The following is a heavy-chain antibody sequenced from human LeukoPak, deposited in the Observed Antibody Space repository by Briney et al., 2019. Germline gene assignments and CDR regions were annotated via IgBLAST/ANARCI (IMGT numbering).Heavy chain of an antibody. CDR1: GGSFSGYY. CDR3: ATLGHDYGDYVPFQH. CDR2: INHSGST. V-gene: IGHV4-34*01. Sequence: SETLSLTCDVYGGSFSGYYWSWIRQPPGKGLEWIGEINHSGSTNYNPSLKSRVTISVDTSKNQFSLKLSSVTAADTAVYYCATLGHDYGDYVPFQHWGQGTLVTVSS. J-gene: IGHJ1*01. D-gene: IGHD4-17*01.